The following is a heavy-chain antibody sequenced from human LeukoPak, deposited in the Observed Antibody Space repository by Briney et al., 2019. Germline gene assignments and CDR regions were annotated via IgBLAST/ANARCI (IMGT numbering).Heavy chain of an antibody. Sequence: PGGSLRLSCAASGFTFSSYAMSWVRQAPGKGLEWVSAISGSGGSTYYADSVKGRFTISRDNSKNTLYLQMNSLRAEDTAVYYCAKDSEIQPWLSAPLDYWGQGTLVTVSS. J-gene: IGHJ4*02. V-gene: IGHV3-23*01. D-gene: IGHD5-18*01. CDR3: AKDSEIQPWLSAPLDY. CDR2: ISGSGGST. CDR1: GFTFSSYA.